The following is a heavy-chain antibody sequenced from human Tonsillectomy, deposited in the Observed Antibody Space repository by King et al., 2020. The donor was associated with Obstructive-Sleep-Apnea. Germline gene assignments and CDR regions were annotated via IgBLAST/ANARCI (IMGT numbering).Heavy chain of an antibody. CDR3: SGECPIPLGY. J-gene: IGHJ4*02. CDR1: GYTVRNNY. CDR2: IFSGGNT. Sequence: VQLVESGGGLVQPGGSLRLSCAASGYTVRNNYMSWVRQAPGKGLEWVSVIFSGGNTYYADSVKGRFTISRDNSKNSLYLQMNSLRVEDTAVYYWSGECPIPLGYWGQGTLVTVAS. V-gene: IGHV3-66*01.